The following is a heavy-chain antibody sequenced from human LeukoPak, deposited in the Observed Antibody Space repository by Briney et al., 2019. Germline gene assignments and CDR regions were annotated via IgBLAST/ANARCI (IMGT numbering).Heavy chain of an antibody. V-gene: IGHV5-51*01. CDR1: ANTITHHR. CDR2: IYPRDSDN. Sequence: GEPWKDSRTASANTITHHRIGGLRQTSGSPLEWMGIIYPRDSDNSYTPSFQGHVTISADTSINTAYLEWSRLEASDTAIYYCARHSDLIGAIWGQGTLVSVSS. J-gene: IGHJ4*02. D-gene: IGHD3-16*01. CDR3: ARHSDLIGAI.